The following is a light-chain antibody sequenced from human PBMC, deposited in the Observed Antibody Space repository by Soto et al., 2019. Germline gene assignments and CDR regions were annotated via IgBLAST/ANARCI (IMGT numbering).Light chain of an antibody. CDR3: QQSFSSQYT. CDR1: QSISTY. CDR2: GAS. Sequence: DIQMTQSPSSLSASVGDRVTITCRASQSISTYLNWYQQKPGKAPNLLIFGASSLQSAVLSRFSGSGSGTDFTLTISSLQPEDFATYYGQQSFSSQYTFGQGTKLKIK. V-gene: IGKV1-39*01. J-gene: IGKJ2*01.